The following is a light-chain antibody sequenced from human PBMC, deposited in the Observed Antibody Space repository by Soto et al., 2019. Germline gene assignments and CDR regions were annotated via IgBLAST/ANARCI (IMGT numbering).Light chain of an antibody. CDR3: SSYTNINTRACV. Sequence: QSALTQLASVSGSPGQSITISCTGTSADIGSYNRVSWYQQHPGKAPKLIIYEVTDRPSGVSNRFSGSKSGNTASLTISGLQAEDEAEYYCSSYTNINTRACVFGTGTKLTVL. V-gene: IGLV2-14*01. CDR2: EVT. J-gene: IGLJ1*01. CDR1: SADIGSYNR.